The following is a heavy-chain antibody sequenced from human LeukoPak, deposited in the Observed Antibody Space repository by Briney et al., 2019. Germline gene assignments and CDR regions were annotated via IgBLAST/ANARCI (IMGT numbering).Heavy chain of an antibody. CDR2: ISAYNGNT. Sequence: GASVKVSCKASGYTFTSYGISWVRQAPGHRREWMGWISAYNGNTNYAQKLQGRVTMTTDTSTSTAYVELRSLRSDDTAVYYCARVGREGYFDYWGQGTLVTVSS. CDR3: ARVGREGYFDY. D-gene: IGHD1-26*01. V-gene: IGHV1-18*01. CDR1: GYTFTSYG. J-gene: IGHJ4*02.